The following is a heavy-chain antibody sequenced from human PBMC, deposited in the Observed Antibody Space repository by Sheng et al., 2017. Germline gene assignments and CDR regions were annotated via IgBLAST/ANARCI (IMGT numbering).Heavy chain of an antibody. CDR2: IYHSGST. Sequence: QVQLQESGPGLVKPSETLSLTCTVSGYSISSGYYWGWIRQPPGKGLEWIGSIYHSGSTYYNPSLKSRVTISVDTSKNQFSLKLSSVTAADTAVYYCAREGLAVAGTFDYWGQGTLVTISS. J-gene: IGHJ4*02. V-gene: IGHV4-38-2*02. D-gene: IGHD6-19*01. CDR3: AREGLAVAGTFDY. CDR1: GYSISSGYY.